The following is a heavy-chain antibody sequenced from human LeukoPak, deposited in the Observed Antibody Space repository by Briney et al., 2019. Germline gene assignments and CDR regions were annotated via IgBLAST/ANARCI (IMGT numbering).Heavy chain of an antibody. D-gene: IGHD3-16*02. CDR3: ARGVLRAYDYVWGSYRSGDAFDI. V-gene: IGHV4-34*01. J-gene: IGHJ3*02. CDR2: INHSGST. CDR1: GGSFSGYY. Sequence: SSETLSLTCAVYGGSFSGYYWSWIRQPPGKGLEWIGEINHSGSTNYNPSLKSRVTISVDTSKNQFSLKLSSVTAADTAVYYCARGVLRAYDYVWGSYRSGDAFDIWGQGTMVTVSS.